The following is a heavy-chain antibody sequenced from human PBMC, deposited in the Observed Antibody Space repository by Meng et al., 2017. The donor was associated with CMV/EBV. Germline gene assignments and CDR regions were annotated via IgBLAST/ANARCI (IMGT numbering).Heavy chain of an antibody. CDR2: IYWDDDK. Sequence: QLTLKEFCPTLVKPTQPLTLPCTFSGVSLSTIGVGLGWCRQPPGKALEWLALIYWDDDKRYSPSLKSRLTITKDTSKNQVVLTLTNMDPVDTATYYCARIAAAGRFDYWGQGTLVTVSS. CDR3: ARIAAAGRFDY. V-gene: IGHV2-5*02. D-gene: IGHD6-13*01. CDR1: GVSLSTIGVG. J-gene: IGHJ4*02.